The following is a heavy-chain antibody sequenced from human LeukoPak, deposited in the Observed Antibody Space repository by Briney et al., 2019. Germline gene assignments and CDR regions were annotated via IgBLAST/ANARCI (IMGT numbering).Heavy chain of an antibody. Sequence: PGGSLRLSCAASGFTFISYAMHWVRQAPGKGLEYVSAISSNGGSTFYADSVKGRFTISRDNSKNTLYLQMGSLRSEDMAVYYCARAFGAENFDYWGQGTLVTVSS. CDR3: ARAFGAENFDY. CDR2: ISSNGGST. CDR1: GFTFISYA. D-gene: IGHD1-26*01. V-gene: IGHV3-64*02. J-gene: IGHJ4*02.